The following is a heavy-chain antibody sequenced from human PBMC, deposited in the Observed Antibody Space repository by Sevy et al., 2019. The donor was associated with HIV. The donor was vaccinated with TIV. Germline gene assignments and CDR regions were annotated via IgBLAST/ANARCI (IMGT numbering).Heavy chain of an antibody. CDR1: GFSFSNYG. J-gene: IGHJ6*02. V-gene: IGHV3-33*01. D-gene: IGHD4-4*01. CDR2: IWYDGSNK. Sequence: GGSLSLSCAASGFSFSNYGMHWVRRAPGKGLEWVAIIWYDGSNKYYADSVKGRFTISRDNSKNTLFLQMDSLRVDDTAVYYCARLGLQRYGVDVWGQGTTVTVSS. CDR3: ARLGLQRYGVDV.